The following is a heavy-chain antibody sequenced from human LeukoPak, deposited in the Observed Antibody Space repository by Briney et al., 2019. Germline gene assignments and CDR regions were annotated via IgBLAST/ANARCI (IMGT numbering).Heavy chain of an antibody. CDR3: ARVQGYCSSTSCYFDY. J-gene: IGHJ4*02. V-gene: IGHV3-7*03. Sequence: GGSLRLSCAASGFNFSNHWMSWVRQAPGKGLEWVANIKEDVSEKWYVDSVKGRFTISRDNAKNSLYLQMNSLRAEDTALYYCARVQGYCSSTSCYFDYWGQGTLVTVSS. D-gene: IGHD2-2*01. CDR1: GFNFSNHW. CDR2: IKEDVSEK.